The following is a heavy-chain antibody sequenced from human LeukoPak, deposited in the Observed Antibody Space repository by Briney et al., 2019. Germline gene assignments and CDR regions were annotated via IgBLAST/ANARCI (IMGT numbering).Heavy chain of an antibody. V-gene: IGHV3-48*04. D-gene: IGHD1-26*01. CDR1: GFTFSRYS. Sequence: GGSLRLSCVASGFTFSRYSMNWVRQAPGKGLEWVSYISSGSSTIYYADPVKGRFTISRDNAKNSLYLQMNSLRAEDTAVYYCAREWEPWGQGTLVTVSS. J-gene: IGHJ5*02. CDR3: AREWEP. CDR2: ISSGSSTI.